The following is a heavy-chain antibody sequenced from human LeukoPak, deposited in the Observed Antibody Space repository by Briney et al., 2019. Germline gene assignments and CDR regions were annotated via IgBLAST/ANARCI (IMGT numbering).Heavy chain of an antibody. Sequence: SQTLSLTCTVSGGSISSGGYYWSWIRQHPGKGLEWIGYIYYSGSTYYNPSLKSRVTISVDTSKNQFSLKLSSVTAADTAVYYCARSSGPHDAFDIWGQGTMVTVSS. D-gene: IGHD3-22*01. CDR2: IYYSGST. CDR3: ARSSGPHDAFDI. J-gene: IGHJ3*02. V-gene: IGHV4-31*03. CDR1: GGSISSGGYY.